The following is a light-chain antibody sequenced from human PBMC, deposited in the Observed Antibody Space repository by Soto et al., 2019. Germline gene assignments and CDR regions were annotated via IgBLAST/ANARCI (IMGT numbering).Light chain of an antibody. J-gene: IGKJ1*01. CDR2: GAS. CDR1: QSVSSR. V-gene: IGKV3-11*01. Sequence: EIVMTQSPGTLSLSQGERATLSCRASQSVSSRLAWYQQKPGQAPRLLISGASSRATGIPDRFSGGGSGTDFTLTISSLEPEDFAVYYCQQRSNWPGTFGQGTKVDI. CDR3: QQRSNWPGT.